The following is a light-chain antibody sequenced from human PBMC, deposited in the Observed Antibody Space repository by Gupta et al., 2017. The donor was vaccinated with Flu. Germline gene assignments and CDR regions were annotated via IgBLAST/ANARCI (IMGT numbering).Light chain of an antibody. Sequence: EIVMTQSPATLSVSPGERATLSCRASQSVSSNLAWYQQKPGQAPRLLIYGASTRATGIPARFSGSGFGTEFTLTISSRQLEDFAVYYCQQYNNWPPITFGQGTLLEIK. CDR1: QSVSSN. CDR3: QQYNNWPPIT. CDR2: GAS. J-gene: IGKJ5*01. V-gene: IGKV3-15*01.